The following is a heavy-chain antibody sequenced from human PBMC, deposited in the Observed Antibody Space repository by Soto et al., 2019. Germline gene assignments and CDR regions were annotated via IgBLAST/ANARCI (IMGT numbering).Heavy chain of an antibody. D-gene: IGHD2-15*01. CDR1: GFTFSSYW. Sequence: SLRLSCAASGFTFSSYWMHWVRQAPGKGLVWVSRINSDGSSTSYADSVKGRFTISRDNAKNTLYLQMNSLRAEDTAVYYCARYCSGGSCYRAFDYWGQGTLVTVSS. J-gene: IGHJ4*02. V-gene: IGHV3-74*01. CDR3: ARYCSGGSCYRAFDY. CDR2: INSDGSST.